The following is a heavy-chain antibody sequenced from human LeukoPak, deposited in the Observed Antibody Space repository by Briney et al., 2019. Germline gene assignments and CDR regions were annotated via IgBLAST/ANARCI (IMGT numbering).Heavy chain of an antibody. Sequence: PGGSLRLSCAASGFTFSSYAMSWVRQAPGKGLEWVSAIRGSGGSTYYADSVKGRFNISRGNSKNTLYLQMNSLRAEDTAVYYCAKDQFVLRYSYFDYWGQGTLVTVSS. V-gene: IGHV3-23*01. CDR3: AKDQFVLRYSYFDY. CDR2: IRGSGGST. J-gene: IGHJ4*02. CDR1: GFTFSSYA. D-gene: IGHD3-9*01.